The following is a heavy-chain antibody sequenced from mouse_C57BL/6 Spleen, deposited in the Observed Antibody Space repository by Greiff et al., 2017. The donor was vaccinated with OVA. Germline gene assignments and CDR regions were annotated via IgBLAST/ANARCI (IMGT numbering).Heavy chain of an antibody. Sequence: EVMLVESGGGLVKPGGSLKLSCAASGFTFSDYGMHWVRQAPEKGLEWVAYISSGSSTIYYADTVKGRFTISRDNAKNTLFLQMTSLRSEDTAMYYCARPLYYYSNYDYAMDYWGQGTSVTVSS. V-gene: IGHV5-17*01. D-gene: IGHD2-5*01. CDR1: GFTFSDYG. CDR3: ARPLYYYSNYDYAMDY. J-gene: IGHJ4*01. CDR2: ISSGSSTI.